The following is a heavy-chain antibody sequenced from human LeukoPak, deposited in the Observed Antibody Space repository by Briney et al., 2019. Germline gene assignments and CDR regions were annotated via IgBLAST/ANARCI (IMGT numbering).Heavy chain of an antibody. D-gene: IGHD2-15*01. J-gene: IGHJ6*02. CDR1: GGSISSYY. V-gene: IGHV4-4*07. Sequence: SETLSLTCTVSGGSISSYYWSWIRQPAGKGLEWIGRIYTSGSTNYNPSLKSRVTMSVDTSKNQFSLKLSSVTAADTAVYYCARDPGVYCSGGSCYFGYYYYYGMDVWGQGTTVTVSS. CDR3: ARDPGVYCSGGSCYFGYYYYYGMDV. CDR2: IYTSGST.